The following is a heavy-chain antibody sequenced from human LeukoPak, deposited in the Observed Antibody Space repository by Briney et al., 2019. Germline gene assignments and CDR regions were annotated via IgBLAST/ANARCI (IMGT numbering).Heavy chain of an antibody. Sequence: GGSLRLSCAASGFTVSSNYMSWVRQAPGKGLEWVSVIYSGGSTYYADSVKGRFTISRHNSKNTLYLQMNSLRAEDTAVYYCARTGPLYYDILTGYQVFDYWGQGTLVTVSS. D-gene: IGHD3-9*01. V-gene: IGHV3-53*01. J-gene: IGHJ4*02. CDR2: IYSGGST. CDR3: ARTGPLYYDILTGYQVFDY. CDR1: GFTVSSNY.